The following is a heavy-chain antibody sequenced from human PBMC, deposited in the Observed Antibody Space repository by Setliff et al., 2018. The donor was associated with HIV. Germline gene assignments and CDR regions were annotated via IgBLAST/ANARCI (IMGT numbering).Heavy chain of an antibody. J-gene: IGHJ5*02. V-gene: IGHV4-39*01. CDR3: ASRIYYYDESRVLREEGFVP. CDR2: IYHTGRT. Sequence: PSETLSLTCSVSGGPIDNNKYYWTWIRQPPGKGLEWTGSIYHTGRTYYNRSLESRLTISIDTSKNQFSLKLTSVTAADTVMYYCASRIYYYDESRVLREEGFVPWGQGTLVTVSS. CDR1: GGPIDNNKYY. D-gene: IGHD3-22*01.